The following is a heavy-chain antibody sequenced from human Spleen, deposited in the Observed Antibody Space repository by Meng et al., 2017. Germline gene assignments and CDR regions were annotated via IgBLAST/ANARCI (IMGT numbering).Heavy chain of an antibody. D-gene: IGHD6-13*01. V-gene: IGHV1-2*06. CDR3: ARDEDISAAGKLFGDY. Sequence: HVQRVQSGPEGKKPGASVKLSCKPSGYTFAAYWIHWFRQAPGQGLEWMGRIDPNNDHTQYAQNFQGRVTMTSDTSISTVYMELNGLRSDDTAVYYCARDEDISAAGKLFGDYWGQGTLVTVSS. CDR1: GYTFAAYW. CDR2: IDPNNDHT. J-gene: IGHJ4*02.